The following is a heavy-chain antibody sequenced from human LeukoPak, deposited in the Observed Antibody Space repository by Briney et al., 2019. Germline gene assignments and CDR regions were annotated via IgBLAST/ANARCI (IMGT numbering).Heavy chain of an antibody. D-gene: IGHD5-12*01. CDR1: EFSVGSNY. Sequence: QPGGSLRLSCAASEFSVGSNYMNWVRQAPGKGLEWVSLIYSGGSTYYADSVKGRFTISRDNSKNTLYLQMNSLRAEDTAVYYCARGPSGYHNIGGQGTLVTVSS. CDR3: ARGPSGYHNI. CDR2: IYSGGST. V-gene: IGHV3-66*01. J-gene: IGHJ4*02.